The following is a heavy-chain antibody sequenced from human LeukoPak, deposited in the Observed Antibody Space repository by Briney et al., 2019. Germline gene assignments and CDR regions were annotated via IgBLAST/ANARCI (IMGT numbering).Heavy chain of an antibody. J-gene: IGHJ5*02. Sequence: PSETLSLTCAVSGGSINNYKWWSWIRQSPGKGLEWLGEIFYTGSPNYNPSLKSRITMSVDKSNNQFSLILTSVTVADTAVYYCARDGASYYDHWGQGILVTVTS. CDR2: IFYTGSP. CDR1: GGSINNYKW. CDR3: ARDGASYYDH. D-gene: IGHD3-10*01. V-gene: IGHV4-4*02.